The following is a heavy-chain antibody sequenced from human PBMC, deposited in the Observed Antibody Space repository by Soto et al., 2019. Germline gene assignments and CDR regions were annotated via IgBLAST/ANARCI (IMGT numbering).Heavy chain of an antibody. D-gene: IGHD6-6*01. Sequence: XGSLRLSCAAAGCTFSSYSMNWVRQAPGKGLEWVSSISSSSSYIYYADSVKGRFTISRDNAKNALYLQMNSLRAEDTAVYYCARDSPSIVSYWGQGTLVTVSS. CDR2: ISSSSSYI. CDR1: GCTFSSYS. V-gene: IGHV3-21*01. J-gene: IGHJ1*01. CDR3: ARDSPSIVSY.